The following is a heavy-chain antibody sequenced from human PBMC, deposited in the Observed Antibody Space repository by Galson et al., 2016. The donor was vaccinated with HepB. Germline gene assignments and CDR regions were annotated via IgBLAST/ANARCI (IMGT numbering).Heavy chain of an antibody. J-gene: IGHJ4*02. D-gene: IGHD3-16*01. V-gene: IGHV3-33*01. CDR1: GLTFSRDG. CDR3: ARAHTIMLWYFDY. CDR2: IWSDGNTK. Sequence: SLRLSCAASGLTFSRDGMHWVRQPPGKGLEWVAVIWSDGNTKYYADSVKGRFTISRDNSKNTLFLQMNSLRAEDTAVYYCARAHTIMLWYFDYWGQGTLVTVSS.